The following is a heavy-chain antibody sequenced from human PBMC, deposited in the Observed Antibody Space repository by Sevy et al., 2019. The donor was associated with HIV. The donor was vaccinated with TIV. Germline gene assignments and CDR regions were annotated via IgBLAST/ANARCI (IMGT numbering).Heavy chain of an antibody. CDR3: ARGSALVSHYYGSGSYYNFYYYYGMDV. D-gene: IGHD3-10*01. CDR2: ISSSSSYI. CDR1: GFTFSSYS. V-gene: IGHV3-21*01. J-gene: IGHJ6*02. Sequence: GGSLRLSCAASGFTFSSYSMNWVRQAPGKGLEWVSSISSSSSYIYYAYSVKGRFTISRDNAKNSLYLQMNSLRAEDTAVYYCARGSALVSHYYGSGSYYNFYYYYGMDVWGQGTTVTVSS.